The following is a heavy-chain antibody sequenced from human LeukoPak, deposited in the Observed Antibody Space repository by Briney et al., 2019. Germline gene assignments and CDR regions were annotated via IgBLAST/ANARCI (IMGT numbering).Heavy chain of an antibody. D-gene: IGHD3-3*01. CDR2: VLYNGSVQ. CDR1: GFTFSLYT. Sequence: GSPRLSCAASGFTFSLYTMHWVRQAPGKGLEWVAYVLYNGSVQYYADSVKGRFTISRDNSKNTVYLQMNRLTVEDTAVYYCGRDVQSGSLDPWGQGTLVSVSA. J-gene: IGHJ5*02. V-gene: IGHV3-30*04. CDR3: GRDVQSGSLDP.